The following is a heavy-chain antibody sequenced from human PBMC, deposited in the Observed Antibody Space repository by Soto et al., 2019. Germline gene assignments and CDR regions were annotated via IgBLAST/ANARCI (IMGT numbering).Heavy chain of an antibody. V-gene: IGHV3-30-3*01. CDR2: TSYDGSTK. CDR1: GFTFSRYT. J-gene: IGHJ2*01. D-gene: IGHD4-17*01. CDR3: AKDGGFDYGFWYFDL. Sequence: QVQLVESGGGVVQPRRSLRLSCAASGFTFSRYTMHWVRQAPGKGLEWVAVTSYDGSTKYYADSVKGRFTISRDNYKNTLFLQMNSLRAEDTAVYYCAKDGGFDYGFWYFDLWGRGTLVTVSS.